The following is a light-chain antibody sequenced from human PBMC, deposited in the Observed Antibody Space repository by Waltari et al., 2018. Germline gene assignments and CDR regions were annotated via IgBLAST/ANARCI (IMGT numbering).Light chain of an antibody. CDR2: ENN. CDR3: SAWDSSLSTVL. CDR1: SSNIGAGYY. V-gene: IGLV1-40*01. J-gene: IGLJ2*01. Sequence: QSVLTQPPSASGAPGQRVTISCTGSSSNIGAGYYVSWYQQFPRTAPKLLIYENNKRPSGVSDRFSGSKSGTSASLTITVLQSEDEADYYCSAWDSSLSTVLFGGGTRLTVL.